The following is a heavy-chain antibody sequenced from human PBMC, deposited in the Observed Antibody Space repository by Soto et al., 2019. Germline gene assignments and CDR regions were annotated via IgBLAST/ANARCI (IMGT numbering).Heavy chain of an antibody. CDR2: INAGNGNT. J-gene: IGHJ4*02. Sequence: ASVKVSCKASAYTFTSYAMHWVRQPLGQRLEWMGWINAGNGNTKYSQKFQGRVTITRDTSASTAYMELSSLRSEDTAVYYCARGPYCSGGSCFADYWGQGTLVTVSS. CDR1: AYTFTSYA. D-gene: IGHD2-15*01. V-gene: IGHV1-3*01. CDR3: ARGPYCSGGSCFADY.